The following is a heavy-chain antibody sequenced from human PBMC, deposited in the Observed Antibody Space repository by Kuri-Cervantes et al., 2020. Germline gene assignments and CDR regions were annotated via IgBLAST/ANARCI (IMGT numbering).Heavy chain of an antibody. D-gene: IGHD3-10*01. CDR2: ISYDGSNK. CDR1: GFTFSSYG. CDR3: VYGSFDY. J-gene: IGHJ4*02. V-gene: IGHV3-30*03. Sequence: GESLKISCAASGFTFSSYGMHWVRQAPGKGLEWVAVISYDGSNKYYADSVKGRFTISRDNSKNTLYLQMNSLRTEDTALYYCVYGSFDYWGQGTLVTVSS.